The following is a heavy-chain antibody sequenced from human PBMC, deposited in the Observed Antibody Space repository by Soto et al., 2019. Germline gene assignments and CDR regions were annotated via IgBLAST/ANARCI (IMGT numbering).Heavy chain of an antibody. V-gene: IGHV3-30*03. J-gene: IGHJ4*02. D-gene: IGHD5-18*01. CDR1: GFVFSSYG. CDR2: ISYDGSLQ. Sequence: QAQLVESGGGVVQPGRSLRLSCAASGFVFSSYGMHWVRQAPGTGLECVAVISYDGSLQHYADSVKGRFTISRDNSKNMVLLQMSSLRAEDTAVYYCVSDRGYGHASVPYSWGQGTLVSVSS. CDR3: VSDRGYGHASVPYS.